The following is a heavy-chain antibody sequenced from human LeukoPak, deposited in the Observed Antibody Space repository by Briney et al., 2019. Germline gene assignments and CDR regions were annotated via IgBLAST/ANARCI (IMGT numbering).Heavy chain of an antibody. J-gene: IGHJ4*02. Sequence: PGGSLRLSCVASGFTFNTYSMNWFRQAPGKGLEWISYISSSSANIYYADSVKGRFTISRDNAKNSLYLQMNSLRAEDTAVYYCARGRDLFDSWGQGTLVIVSS. CDR1: GFTFNTYS. CDR3: ARGRDLFDS. CDR2: ISSSSANI. V-gene: IGHV3-48*04.